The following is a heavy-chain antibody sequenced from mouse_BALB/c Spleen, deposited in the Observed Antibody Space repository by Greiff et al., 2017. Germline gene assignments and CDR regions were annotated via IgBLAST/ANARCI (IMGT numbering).Heavy chain of an antibody. CDR2: IWSGGST. CDR1: GFSLTSYG. J-gene: IGHJ4*01. Sequence: QVHVKQSGPGLVQPSQSLSITCTVSGFSLTSYGVHWVRQSPGKGLEWLGVIWSGGSTDYNAAFISRLSISKDNSKSQVFFKMNSLQADDTAIYYCARRDYRYDGYAMDYWGQGTSVTVSS. CDR3: ARRDYRYDGYAMDY. D-gene: IGHD2-14*01. V-gene: IGHV2-4-1*01.